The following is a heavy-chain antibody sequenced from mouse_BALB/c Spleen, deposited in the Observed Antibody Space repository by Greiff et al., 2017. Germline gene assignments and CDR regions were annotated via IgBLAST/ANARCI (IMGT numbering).Heavy chain of an antibody. V-gene: IGHV5-6-5*01. CDR3: ARGVIYYDFDY. CDR2: ISSGGST. CDR1: GFTFSSYA. D-gene: IGHD2-4*01. J-gene: IGHJ2*01. Sequence: VQLKESGGGLVKPGGSLKLSCAASGFTFSSYAMSWVRQTPEKRLEWVASISSGGSTYYPDSVKGRFTISRDNARNILYLQMSSLRSEDAAMYYCARGVIYYDFDYWGQGTTLTVSS.